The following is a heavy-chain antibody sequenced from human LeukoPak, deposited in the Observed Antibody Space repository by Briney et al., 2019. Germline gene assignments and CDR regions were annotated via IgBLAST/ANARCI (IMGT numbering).Heavy chain of an antibody. V-gene: IGHV3-30*04. CDR1: GFTFSSYA. D-gene: IGHD6-19*01. CDR2: ISSDGSNK. Sequence: PGGSLRLSCAASGFTFSSYAMHWVRQAPGKGLEWVAVISSDGSNKYYADSVKGRFTISRDNSKNTLYLQMNSLRAEDTAVYYCAKGQRWSGIAVAGAFDYWGQGTLVTVSS. J-gene: IGHJ4*02. CDR3: AKGQRWSGIAVAGAFDY.